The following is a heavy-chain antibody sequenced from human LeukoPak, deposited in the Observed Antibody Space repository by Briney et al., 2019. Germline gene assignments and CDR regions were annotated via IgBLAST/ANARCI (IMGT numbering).Heavy chain of an antibody. D-gene: IGHD2-2*01. J-gene: IGHJ6*03. Sequence: GGSLRLSCAASGFTFSSYGMHWVRQAPGKGLEWVAFIRYDGSNKYYADSVKGRFTISRDNSKNTLSLQMNSLRSEDTAVYYCAKDPRKVRVSVVPAARYMDVWGKVTTVTISS. CDR1: GFTFSSYG. CDR2: IRYDGSNK. V-gene: IGHV3-30*02. CDR3: AKDPRKVRVSVVPAARYMDV.